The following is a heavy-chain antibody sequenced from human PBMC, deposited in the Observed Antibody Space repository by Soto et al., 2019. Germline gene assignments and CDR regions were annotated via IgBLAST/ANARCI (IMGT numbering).Heavy chain of an antibody. V-gene: IGHV3-11*01. Sequence: GVLRLSGAASGFTFSDYYMSWIRQAPGKGLEWVSYISSSGSTIYYADSVKGRFTISRDNAKNSLYLQMNSLRAEDTAVYYCARERSNYDFWSGYGPYGMDVWGQGTTVTVSS. D-gene: IGHD3-3*01. CDR1: GFTFSDYY. CDR3: ARERSNYDFWSGYGPYGMDV. J-gene: IGHJ6*02. CDR2: ISSSGSTI.